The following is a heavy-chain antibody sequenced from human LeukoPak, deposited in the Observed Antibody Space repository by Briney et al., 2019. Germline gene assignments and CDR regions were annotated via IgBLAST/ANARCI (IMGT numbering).Heavy chain of an antibody. CDR1: GGSISSYY. Sequence: SETLSLTCTVSGGSISSYYLSWIRQPAGKGLEWIGRVYGGGSTYYNPSLKSRVTISVDTSKNQFSLKLSSVTAADTAVYYCARILATVTMYYFDYWGQGTLVTVSS. CDR3: ARILATVTMYYFDY. V-gene: IGHV4-4*07. CDR2: VYGGGST. J-gene: IGHJ4*02. D-gene: IGHD4-17*01.